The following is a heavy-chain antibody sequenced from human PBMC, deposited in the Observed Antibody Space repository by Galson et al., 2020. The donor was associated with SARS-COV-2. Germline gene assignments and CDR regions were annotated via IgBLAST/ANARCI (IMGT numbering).Heavy chain of an antibody. V-gene: IGHV3-66*01. J-gene: IGHJ3*02. Sequence: GGSLRLSCAASGFTVSSNYMSWVRQAPGKGLEWVSVIYSGGSTYYADSVKGRFTISRDNSKNTLYLQMNSLRAEDTAVYYCAISLYYDILTDAFDTWGQGRMATVSS. CDR2: IYSGGST. CDR3: AISLYYDILTDAFDT. D-gene: IGHD3-9*01. CDR1: GFTVSSNY.